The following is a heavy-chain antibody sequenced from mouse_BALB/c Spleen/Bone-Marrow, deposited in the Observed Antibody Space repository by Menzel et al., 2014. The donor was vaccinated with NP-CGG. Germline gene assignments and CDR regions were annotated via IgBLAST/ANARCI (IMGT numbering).Heavy chain of an antibody. CDR3: ARHNYDETWFAY. Sequence: EVHLVESGGGLVQPGGSLKLSCATSGFTFSDYYMYWVRQTPEKRLEWVAYISNGGGSTYYPDTVKGRFTISRDNAKNTLYLQMSRLKSGDTAMYYCARHNYDETWFAYWGQGTLVTVSA. CDR1: GFTFSDYY. V-gene: IGHV5-12*02. CDR2: ISNGGGST. D-gene: IGHD2-4*01. J-gene: IGHJ3*01.